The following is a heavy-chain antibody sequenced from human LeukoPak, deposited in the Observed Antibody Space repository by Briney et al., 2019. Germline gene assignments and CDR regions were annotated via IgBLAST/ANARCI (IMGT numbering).Heavy chain of an antibody. J-gene: IGHJ5*02. Sequence: SETLSLTCAVYGGSFSGYYWSWIRQPPGKGLEWIGEINHSGSTNYNPSLKSRVTISVDTSKNQSSLKLSSVTAADTAVYYCARGTVTMVRGVIISHNWFDPWGQGTLVTVSS. CDR1: GGSFSGYY. CDR3: ARGTVTMVRGVIISHNWFDP. D-gene: IGHD3-10*01. CDR2: INHSGST. V-gene: IGHV4-34*01.